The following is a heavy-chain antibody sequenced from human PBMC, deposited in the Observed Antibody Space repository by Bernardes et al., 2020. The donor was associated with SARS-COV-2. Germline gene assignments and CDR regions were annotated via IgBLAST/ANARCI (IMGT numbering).Heavy chain of an antibody. V-gene: IGHV1-18*01. D-gene: IGHD3-10*01. Sequence: ASVKVSCKASGYTFTSHGLSWVRQAPGEGLEWMAWINVYSGNTNYAQKFKGRVALTTDTITDTAYMEVRSLRSDDTAVYYCARDVWGSGKNGMDVWGQGTTVTVSS. J-gene: IGHJ6*02. CDR2: INVYSGNT. CDR1: GYTFTSHG. CDR3: ARDVWGSGKNGMDV.